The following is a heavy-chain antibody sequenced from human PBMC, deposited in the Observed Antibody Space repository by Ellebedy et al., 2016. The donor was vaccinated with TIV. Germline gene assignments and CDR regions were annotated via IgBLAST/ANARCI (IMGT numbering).Heavy chain of an antibody. J-gene: IGHJ4*02. CDR1: GYTFTSYY. D-gene: IGHD1-14*01. CDR2: INPSDGGT. V-gene: IGHV1-46*01. Sequence: ASVKVSXXTSGYTFTSYYMHWVRQAPGQGLQWMGIINPSDGGTTYAQQFQGRVTMTRDTSTNTFYMELSSLTSEDTAVYYCARDDTTSTNYFDFWGQGTLVTVSS. CDR3: ARDDTTSTNYFDF.